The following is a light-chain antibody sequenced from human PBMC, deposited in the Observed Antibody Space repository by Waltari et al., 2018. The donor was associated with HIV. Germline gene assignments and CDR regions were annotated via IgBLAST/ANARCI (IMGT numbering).Light chain of an antibody. CDR3: AAWDDSLNGRV. CDR2: SNN. CDR1: SPNIGSHT. V-gene: IGLV1-44*01. Sequence: QSVLTQPPSASGTPGQRVPISCSGSSPNIGSHTVNWYQQLPGTAPNLLIYSNNQRPSGVPDRFSGSKSGTSASLAISGLQSEDEADYYCAAWDDSLNGRVFGGGTKLTVL. J-gene: IGLJ3*02.